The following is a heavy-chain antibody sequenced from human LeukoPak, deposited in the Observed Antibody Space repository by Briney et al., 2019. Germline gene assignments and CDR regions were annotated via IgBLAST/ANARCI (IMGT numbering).Heavy chain of an antibody. CDR3: ANVVGGY. J-gene: IGHJ4*02. Sequence: TGGSLRLSCAVSGITFTTIDVSWVRLAPGKGPEWVSTITKSGGSTYYADSVKGRFTISRDNSKDTLYLQMNSLRVEDTAEYYCANVVGGYWGQGTLVTVSS. CDR1: GITFTTID. V-gene: IGHV3-23*01. CDR2: ITKSGGST. D-gene: IGHD2-21*01.